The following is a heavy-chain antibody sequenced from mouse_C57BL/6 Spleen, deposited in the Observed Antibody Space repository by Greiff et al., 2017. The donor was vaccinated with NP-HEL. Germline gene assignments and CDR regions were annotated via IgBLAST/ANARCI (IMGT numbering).Heavy chain of an antibody. CDR1: GYTFNSYW. CDR3: ARRGAVWFAY. Sequence: QVQLQQPGAELVKPGASVKLSCKASGYTFNSYWMHWVKQRPGQGLEWIGMINPNSGSTNYNEKFKSKATLTVDKSSSTAYMQLSSLTSEDSAVYYCARRGAVWFAYWGQGTLVTVSA. V-gene: IGHV1-64*01. CDR2: INPNSGST. J-gene: IGHJ3*01. D-gene: IGHD1-1*01.